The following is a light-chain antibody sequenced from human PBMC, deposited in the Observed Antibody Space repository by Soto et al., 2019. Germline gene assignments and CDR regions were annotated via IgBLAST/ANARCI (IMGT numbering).Light chain of an antibody. CDR3: QQSYSTPLT. CDR2: AAS. J-gene: IGKJ4*01. Sequence: DIQMTQSPSSLSASVGDRVTITCRASQSISSYLNWYQQKPGKAPKFLIYAASSLQSGVPSRFSGSGSGTDFTLTIRSLQPEDFATYYCQQSYSTPLTFGGGTKVEIK. CDR1: QSISSY. V-gene: IGKV1-39*01.